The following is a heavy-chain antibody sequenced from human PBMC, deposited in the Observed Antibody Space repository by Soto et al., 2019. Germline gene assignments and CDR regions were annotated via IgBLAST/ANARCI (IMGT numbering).Heavy chain of an antibody. CDR2: IYYSGST. V-gene: IGHV4-39*01. Sequence: TSETLSLTCTVSGGSISSSSYYWGWIRQPPGKGLEWIGSIYYSGSTYYNPSLKSRVTISVDTSKNQFSLKLSSVTAADTAVYYCARQRQQWLVQNWGQGTLVTVSS. CDR3: ARQRQQWLVQN. D-gene: IGHD6-19*01. J-gene: IGHJ4*02. CDR1: GGSISSSSYY.